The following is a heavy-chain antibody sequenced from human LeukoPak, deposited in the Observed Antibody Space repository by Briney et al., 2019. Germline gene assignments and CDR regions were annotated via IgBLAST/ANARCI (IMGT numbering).Heavy chain of an antibody. CDR1: GGSISSGGYY. D-gene: IGHD2-2*01. Sequence: SETLSLTCTVSGGSISSGGYYWSWIRQPPGKGLEGIGYIYHSGSTYYNPALKSRVTISVDRSKNQFSLKLSSVTAADTAVYYCARDLPQYQLLWTVDYWGQGPLVTVSS. J-gene: IGHJ4*02. CDR3: ARDLPQYQLLWTVDY. V-gene: IGHV4-30-2*01. CDR2: IYHSGST.